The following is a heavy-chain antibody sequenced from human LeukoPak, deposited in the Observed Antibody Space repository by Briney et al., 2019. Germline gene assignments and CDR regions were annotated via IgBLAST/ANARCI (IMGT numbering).Heavy chain of an antibody. V-gene: IGHV5-51*01. Sequence: GESLKISCKGSGYSFTSYWIGWVRQMRGKGLEWMGIIFSGDSDTRYSPSFQGQVTISADKSISTAYLQWSSLKASDTAMYYCARAIGYCSSTSCQHYYGMDVWGQGTTVTVSS. J-gene: IGHJ6*02. CDR2: IFSGDSDT. D-gene: IGHD2-2*03. CDR3: ARAIGYCSSTSCQHYYGMDV. CDR1: GYSFTSYW.